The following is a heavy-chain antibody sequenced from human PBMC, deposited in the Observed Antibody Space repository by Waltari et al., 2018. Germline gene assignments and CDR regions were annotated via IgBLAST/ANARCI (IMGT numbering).Heavy chain of an antibody. CDR2: VIPIFGKA. V-gene: IGHV1-69*13. CDR3: ARDGWGMDV. Sequence: QVQLVQSGAEVKKPGSSVKVSCKASGGTFSSYAISWVRQAPGQGLEWMGGVIPIFGKANCAQKFQGRVTITADEAANTAYMGLSSLRSEDTAVYYCARDGWGMDVWGQGTTVTVSS. D-gene: IGHD7-27*01. CDR1: GGTFSSYA. J-gene: IGHJ6*02.